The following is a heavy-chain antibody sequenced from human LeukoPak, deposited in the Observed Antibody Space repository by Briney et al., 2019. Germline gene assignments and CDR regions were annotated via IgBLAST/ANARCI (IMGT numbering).Heavy chain of an antibody. J-gene: IGHJ5*02. CDR3: ARARPDGMGXXHXWFDP. D-gene: IGHD6-13*01. CDR2: IYYSGST. Sequence: SETLSLTCTVSGGSISSYYWSWIRQPPGKGLEWIGYIYYSGSTNYNPSLKSRVTISVDTSKNQFSLKLSSVTAADTAVYYCARARPDGMGXXHXWFDPWGQGTLVTV. CDR1: GGSISSYY. V-gene: IGHV4-59*01.